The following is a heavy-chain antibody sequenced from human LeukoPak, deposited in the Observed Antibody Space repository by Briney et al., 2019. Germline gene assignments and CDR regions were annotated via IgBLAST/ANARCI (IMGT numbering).Heavy chain of an antibody. CDR1: GYTFTSYY. J-gene: IGHJ6*02. V-gene: IGHV1-46*01. Sequence: ASVKVSCKASGYTFTSYYMHWVRQAPGQGLEWMGIINPSGGSTSYAQKFQGRVTMTRDTSTSTVYMELSSLRSEDTAVYYCARAKGSGWLRGYYYYGMDVWGQGTTVTVSS. D-gene: IGHD6-19*01. CDR3: ARAKGSGWLRGYYYYGMDV. CDR2: INPSGGST.